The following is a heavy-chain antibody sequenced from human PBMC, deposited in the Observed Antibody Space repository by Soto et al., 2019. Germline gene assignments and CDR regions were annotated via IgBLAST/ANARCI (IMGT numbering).Heavy chain of an antibody. CDR2: INPNSGGT. V-gene: IGHV1-2*02. Sequence: QVQLVQSGAEVKKPGASVKVSCKASGYTFTGYYMHWVRQAPGQGLEWMGWINPNSGGTNYAQKCQGRVTMTRDTSISTAYMELSRLRSDDTAVYYCARDQWDIVVVPAAITNWFDPWGQGTLVTVSS. D-gene: IGHD2-2*01. CDR1: GYTFTGYY. CDR3: ARDQWDIVVVPAAITNWFDP. J-gene: IGHJ5*02.